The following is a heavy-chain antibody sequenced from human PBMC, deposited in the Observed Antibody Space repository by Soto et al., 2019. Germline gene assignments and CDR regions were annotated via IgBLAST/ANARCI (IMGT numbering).Heavy chain of an antibody. D-gene: IGHD6-19*01. CDR3: ARDLASPSQSRPPNIAVAGACDY. Sequence: QVQLVESGGGVVQPGRSLRLSCAASGFTFSSYAMHWVRQAPGKGLEWVAVISYDGSNKYYADSVKGRFTITRDNSKNTMYLQMISLRAEDTAVYYCARDLASPSQSRPPNIAVAGACDYWGQGTLVTVSS. CDR1: GFTFSSYA. V-gene: IGHV3-30-3*01. J-gene: IGHJ4*02. CDR2: ISYDGSNK.